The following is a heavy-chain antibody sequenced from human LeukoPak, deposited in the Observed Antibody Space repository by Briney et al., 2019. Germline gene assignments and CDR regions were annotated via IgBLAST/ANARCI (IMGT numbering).Heavy chain of an antibody. V-gene: IGHV4-30-4*01. J-gene: IGHJ4*02. CDR1: GGSISSGDYY. D-gene: IGHD3-9*01. CDR2: IYYSGST. Sequence: SQTLSLTCTVSGGSISSGDYYWSWIPQPPGKGLEWIGYIYYSGSTYYNPSLKSRVTISVDTSKNQFSLKLSSVTAADTAVYYCARVLRYFDWLNFDYWGQGTLVTVSS. CDR3: ARVLRYFDWLNFDY.